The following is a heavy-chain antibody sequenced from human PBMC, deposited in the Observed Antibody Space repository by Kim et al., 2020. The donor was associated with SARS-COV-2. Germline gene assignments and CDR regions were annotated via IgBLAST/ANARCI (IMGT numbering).Heavy chain of an antibody. Sequence: GGSLRLSCAASGFTFSSYGIHWVRPAPGKGLEWVAVISYDGSNKYYADSVKGRFTISRDNSKNTLHLQMNSLRAEDTAVYYCAKASGSGSYYAWTYYYYGMDVWGQGTTVTVSS. CDR2: ISYDGSNK. D-gene: IGHD3-10*01. V-gene: IGHV3-30*18. J-gene: IGHJ6*02. CDR1: GFTFSSYG. CDR3: AKASGSGSYYAWTYYYYGMDV.